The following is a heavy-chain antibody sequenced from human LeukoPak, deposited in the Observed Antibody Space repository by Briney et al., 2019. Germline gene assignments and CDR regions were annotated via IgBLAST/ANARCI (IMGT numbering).Heavy chain of an antibody. CDR2: INHSGST. V-gene: IGHV4-34*01. D-gene: IGHD3-10*01. CDR3: ARQRRVRGAKEVYYYYYYYMDV. CDR1: GGSFSGYY. Sequence: SETLSLTCAVYGGSFSGYYWSWIRPSPGNGLEWIGEINHSGSTNYNPSLKSRDTISVDTSKNQFSLKLRSVTAADTAVYYCARQRRVRGAKEVYYYYYYYMDVWGKGTTVTISS. J-gene: IGHJ6*03.